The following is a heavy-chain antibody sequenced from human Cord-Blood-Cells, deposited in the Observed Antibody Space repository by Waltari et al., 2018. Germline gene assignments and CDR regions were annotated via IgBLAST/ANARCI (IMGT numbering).Heavy chain of an antibody. CDR1: LGSFSGYY. V-gene: IGHV4-34*01. D-gene: IGHD3-22*01. Sequence: QVQLQQWGPGLLKPSETVSPTCTVYLGSFSGYYWSWIRHPPGKGLEWIGEINHSGSTNYNPSLKSRVTISVDTSKNQFSLKLSSVTAADTAVYYCASITQYYDSSGYYEYFQHWGQGTLVTVSS. CDR2: INHSGST. CDR3: ASITQYYDSSGYYEYFQH. J-gene: IGHJ1*01.